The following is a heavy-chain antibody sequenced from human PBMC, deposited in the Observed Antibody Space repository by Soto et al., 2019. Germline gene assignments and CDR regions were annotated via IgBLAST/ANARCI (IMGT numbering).Heavy chain of an antibody. J-gene: IGHJ4*02. Sequence: GGSLRLSCAASGFTFSSYGMHWVRQAPGKGLEWVAVISYDGSNKYYADSVKGRFTISRDNSKNTLYLQMNSLRAEDTAVYYCAKDHNQIAARPVEFDYWGQGTLVTVS. CDR3: AKDHNQIAARPVEFDY. V-gene: IGHV3-30*18. CDR2: ISYDGSNK. CDR1: GFTFSSYG. D-gene: IGHD6-6*01.